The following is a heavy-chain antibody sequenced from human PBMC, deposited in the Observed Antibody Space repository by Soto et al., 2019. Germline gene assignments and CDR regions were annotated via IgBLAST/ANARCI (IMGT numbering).Heavy chain of an antibody. CDR1: GASIGSIGSTNW. V-gene: IGHV4-4*02. J-gene: IGHJ4*02. Sequence: SETLSLTCAVSGASIGSIGSTNWWNWVRQPPGKGLEWIGEVFHTGTANYNPSLMNRVITSVDKSKNQFSLKLNSVTAADTAVYYCGDPPAGYWGQGTLVTVSS. CDR3: GDPPAGY. CDR2: VFHTGTA.